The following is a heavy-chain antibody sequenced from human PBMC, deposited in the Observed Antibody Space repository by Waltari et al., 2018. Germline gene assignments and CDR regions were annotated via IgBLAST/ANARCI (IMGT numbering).Heavy chain of an antibody. D-gene: IGHD6-19*01. CDR1: GYTFTAYY. CDR2: INPNSGDK. J-gene: IGHJ6*03. Sequence: QVQLVQSGAEVKKPGASVKVSCKASGYTFTAYYIHWVRQAPGQGLEWMGWINPNSGDKNYAQKFQGRVTMTRDTSISTAYMDLSRLTSDDTAVFYCARGRGDSSAWALLGYMDVWGNGATVTISS. V-gene: IGHV1-2*02. CDR3: ARGRGDSSAWALLGYMDV.